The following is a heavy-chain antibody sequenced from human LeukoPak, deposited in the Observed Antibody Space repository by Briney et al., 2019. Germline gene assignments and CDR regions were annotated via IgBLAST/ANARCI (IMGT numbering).Heavy chain of an antibody. J-gene: IGHJ4*02. CDR3: ITVGIHIGMVTVITSDN. CDR1: GIPFAKAW. Sequence: PGGSLRLSCAASGIPFAKAWMSWVRQAPGKGLEWVGRIKRKSDGETTDYAAQVKCTFTISRDESKNTMYLQINSLKTEDTGVYYCITVGIHIGMVTVITSDNWGQGTLVTASS. V-gene: IGHV3-15*01. D-gene: IGHD2-21*02. CDR2: IKRKSDGETT.